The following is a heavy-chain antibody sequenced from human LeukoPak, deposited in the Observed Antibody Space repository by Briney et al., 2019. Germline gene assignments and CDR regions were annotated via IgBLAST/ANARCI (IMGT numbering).Heavy chain of an antibody. V-gene: IGHV4-39*01. CDR2: IYYRGST. D-gene: IGHD3-22*01. Sequence: SETLSLTCTVSGGSISSSSYYWGWIRQPPGKGLEWIGSIYYRGSTYYNPSLKSRVTISVDTSKNQFSLKLSSVTAADTAVYYCARVFYYDSSGYFYYYYMDVWGKGTTVTVSS. CDR3: ARVFYYDSSGYFYYYYMDV. J-gene: IGHJ6*03. CDR1: GGSISSSSYY.